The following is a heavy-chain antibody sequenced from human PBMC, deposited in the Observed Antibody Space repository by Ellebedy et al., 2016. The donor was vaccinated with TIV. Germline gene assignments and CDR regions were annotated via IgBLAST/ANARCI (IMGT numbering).Heavy chain of an antibody. CDR3: ARDQGQWLDYYYYYYGMDV. D-gene: IGHD6-19*01. CDR2: IYYSGST. J-gene: IGHJ6*02. V-gene: IGHV4-59*01. Sequence: MPSETLSLTCTVSGGSISSYYWSWIRQPPGKGLEWIGYIYYSGSTNYNPSLKSRVTISVDTSKNQFSLKLSSVTAADTAVYYCARDQGQWLDYYYYYYGMDVWGQGTTVTVSS. CDR1: GGSISSYY.